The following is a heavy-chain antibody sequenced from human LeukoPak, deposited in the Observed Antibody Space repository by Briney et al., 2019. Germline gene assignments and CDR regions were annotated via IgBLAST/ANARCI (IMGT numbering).Heavy chain of an antibody. D-gene: IGHD2-2*01. J-gene: IGHJ4*02. V-gene: IGHV4-39*01. CDR2: IYSSGSS. CDR3: ARHGADIVVVPSGSIVY. Sequence: SETLSLTCTVSGGSISSSTYYWGWIRQPPGKGLEWIGGIYSSGSSYYNPSLKSRVTISVDTSKNQSSLKLSSVTAADTAVYYCARHGADIVVVPSGSIVYWGQGTLVTVSS. CDR1: GGSISSSTYY.